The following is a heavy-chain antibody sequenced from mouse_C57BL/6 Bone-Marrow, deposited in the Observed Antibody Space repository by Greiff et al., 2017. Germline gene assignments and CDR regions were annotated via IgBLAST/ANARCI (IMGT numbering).Heavy chain of an antibody. Sequence: VQLQQSGAELVRPGASVKLSCTASGFNIKDYYMHWVKQRPEQGLEWIGRIDPEDGDTEYAPKFQGKATMTADTSSNTAYLQLSSLTSEDTAVYYYTTVYDYDYYAMDFGGRGTAVTVSA. CDR3: TTVYDYDYYAMDF. CDR1: GFNIKDYY. CDR2: IDPEDGDT. D-gene: IGHD2-4*01. J-gene: IGHJ4*01. V-gene: IGHV14-1*01.